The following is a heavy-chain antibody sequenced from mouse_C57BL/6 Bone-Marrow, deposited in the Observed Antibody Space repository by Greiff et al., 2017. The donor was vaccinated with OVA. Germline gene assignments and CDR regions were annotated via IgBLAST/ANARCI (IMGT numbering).Heavy chain of an antibody. V-gene: IGHV14-4*01. CDR1: GFNIKDDY. Sequence: VQLQQSGAELVRPGASVKLSCTASGFNIKDDYMHWVKQRPEKGLEWIGWIDPENGDTEYASKFQGKATITADTSSNTAYLQLSSLTSEDTAVYYCTTLYYFDYWGQGTTLTVSS. CDR2: IDPENGDT. CDR3: TTLYYFDY. J-gene: IGHJ2*01. D-gene: IGHD1-1*01.